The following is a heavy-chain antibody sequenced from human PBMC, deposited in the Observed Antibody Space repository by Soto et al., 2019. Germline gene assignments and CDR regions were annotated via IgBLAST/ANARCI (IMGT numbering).Heavy chain of an antibody. D-gene: IGHD5-18*01. CDR1: GFTFSSYA. CDR2: ISSNGGST. V-gene: IGHV3-64D*08. J-gene: IGHJ4*02. Sequence: GGSLRLSCSASGFTFSSYAMHWVRQAPGKGLEYVSAISSNGGSTYYADSVKGRFTISRDNSKNTLFLQMSSLRAEDTAVYYCVSRRAGYSYGYGDTDGTKDYFDYWGQGTLVTVSS. CDR3: VSRRAGYSYGYGDTDGTKDYFDY.